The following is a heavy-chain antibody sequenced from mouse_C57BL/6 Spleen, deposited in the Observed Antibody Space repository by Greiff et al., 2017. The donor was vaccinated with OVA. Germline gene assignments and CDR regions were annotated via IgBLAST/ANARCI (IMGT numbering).Heavy chain of an antibody. Sequence: EVKVVESEGGLVQPGSSMKLSCTASGFTFSDYYMAWVRQVPEKGLEWVANINYDGSSTYYLDSLKSRFIISRDNAKNILYLQMSSLKSEDTATYYCARYSNYVGNFDYWGQGTTLTVSS. CDR1: GFTFSDYY. CDR2: INYDGSST. D-gene: IGHD2-5*01. J-gene: IGHJ2*01. CDR3: ARYSNYVGNFDY. V-gene: IGHV5-16*01.